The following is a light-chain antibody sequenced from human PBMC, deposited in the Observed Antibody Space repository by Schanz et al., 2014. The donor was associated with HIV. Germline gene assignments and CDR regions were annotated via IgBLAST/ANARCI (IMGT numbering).Light chain of an antibody. Sequence: DIQLTQSPSFLSASVGDRVTITCRASQGISSYLAWYQQKPGKAPQLLISAASTLRSEFPSRFSGSGSGTEFTLTISSLQTEDFATYYCQQVINYSPWTFGQGTKVEMK. CDR2: AAS. V-gene: IGKV1-9*01. CDR3: QQVINYSPWT. CDR1: QGISSY. J-gene: IGKJ1*01.